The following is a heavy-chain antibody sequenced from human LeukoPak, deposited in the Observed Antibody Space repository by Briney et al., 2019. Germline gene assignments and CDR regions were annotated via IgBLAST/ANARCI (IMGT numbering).Heavy chain of an antibody. V-gene: IGHV4-34*01. CDR2: INHSGST. CDR3: ARLRYFGGPTSSYYYYYMDV. J-gene: IGHJ6*03. Sequence: SETLPLTCAVYGGSFSAYYWSWIRRPPGKGLEWIGEINHSGSTNYNPSLKSRVTISVDTSKNQFSLKLSSVTAADTAVYYCARLRYFGGPTSSYYYYYMDVWGTGTTVTVSS. D-gene: IGHD3-9*01. CDR1: GGSFSAYY.